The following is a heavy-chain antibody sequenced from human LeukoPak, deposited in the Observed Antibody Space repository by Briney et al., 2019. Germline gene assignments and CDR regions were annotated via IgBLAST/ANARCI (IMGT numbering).Heavy chain of an antibody. J-gene: IGHJ4*02. D-gene: IGHD4-11*01. CDR2: ISGDGTET. CDR1: GLIFRNYA. V-gene: IGHV3-23*01. Sequence: GGSLRLSCTASGLIFRNYAMTWVRQAPRKGLEWVSTISGDGTETFYADSVKGRFTISRDNSKNTHYLQMSSLRAEDTGIYYCAKGGHYSFFDYWDQGTLVTVSS. CDR3: AKGGHYSFFDY.